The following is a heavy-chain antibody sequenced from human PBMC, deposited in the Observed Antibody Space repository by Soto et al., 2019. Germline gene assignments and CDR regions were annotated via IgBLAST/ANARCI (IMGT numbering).Heavy chain of an antibody. V-gene: IGHV4-34*01. CDR2: INHSGST. CDR1: GGSFSGYY. J-gene: IGHJ6*01. D-gene: IGHD3-3*01. Sequence: SETLSLTCAAYGGSFSGYYWSWICQPPGNGLEWIGEINHSGSTNYNPSLKSRVTISVDTSRNQFSLKLSSVPAADTAVYSCARAPPYYHFWSGYSSTYYYGLDVCAQGTTVGVSS. CDR3: ARAPPYYHFWSGYSSTYYYGLDV.